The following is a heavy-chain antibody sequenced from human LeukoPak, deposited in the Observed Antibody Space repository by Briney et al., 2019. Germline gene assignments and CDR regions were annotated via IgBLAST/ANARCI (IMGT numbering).Heavy chain of an antibody. V-gene: IGHV5-10-1*01. CDR3: ARHVLYSYGPQWWFDP. J-gene: IGHJ5*02. CDR1: GYSFTNYR. CDR2: IDASDSYT. D-gene: IGHD5-18*01. Sequence: GESLRISCKGSGYSFTNYRISWVRHMPGRGLEWMGWIDASDSYTNYSPSFQGQVTISAEKSSSTAYLQWSSLKASDTAIYYCARHVLYSYGPQWWFDPWGQGTLVTVSS.